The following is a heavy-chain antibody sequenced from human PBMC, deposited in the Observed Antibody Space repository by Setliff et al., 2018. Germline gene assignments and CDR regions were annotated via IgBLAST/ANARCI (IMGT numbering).Heavy chain of an antibody. D-gene: IGHD2-15*01. J-gene: IGHJ4*02. CDR3: ARTCSGSGCYAGLES. CDR2: IYNRGHT. CDR1: GFSVSNDF. V-gene: IGHV3-66*03. Sequence: PGGSLRLSCVVSGFSVSNDFMGWVRQAPGKGLEWVSVIYNRGHTYYADSVKGRFTISRDSSKNTLYLQMNSLRPDDTAVYYCARTCSGSGCYAGLESWGQGTPVTVSS.